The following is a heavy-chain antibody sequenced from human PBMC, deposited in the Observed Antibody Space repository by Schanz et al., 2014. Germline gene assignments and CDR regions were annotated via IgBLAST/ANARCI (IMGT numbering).Heavy chain of an antibody. V-gene: IGHV4-38-2*02. CDR3: ARDWDDILTGSYYYYGMNV. CDR2: VYYSGGS. D-gene: IGHD3-9*01. J-gene: IGHJ6*02. CDR1: GDSISTSYY. Sequence: QVQLQESGPGLVKPSETLSLTCTVSGDSISTSYYWGWIRQPPGKGLEWIGSVYYSGGSYYNPSLKTRVTMSVDKSKNQFSLKLSSVTAADTGVYYCARDWDDILTGSYYYYGMNVWGQGTTVTVSS.